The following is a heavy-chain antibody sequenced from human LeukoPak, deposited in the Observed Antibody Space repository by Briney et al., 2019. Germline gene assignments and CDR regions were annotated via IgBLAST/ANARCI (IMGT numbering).Heavy chain of an antibody. V-gene: IGHV4-4*07. D-gene: IGHD3-9*01. CDR3: ARAGDILTGYHKGLEGAFDI. CDR1: GGSISSYY. Sequence: SETLSLTCTVSGGSISSYYWSWIRQPAGKGLEWIGRIYTSGSTNYNPSLKSRVTMSVDTSKNQFSLKLSSVTAADTAVYYCARAGDILTGYHKGLEGAFDIWGQGTMVTVSS. J-gene: IGHJ3*02. CDR2: IYTSGST.